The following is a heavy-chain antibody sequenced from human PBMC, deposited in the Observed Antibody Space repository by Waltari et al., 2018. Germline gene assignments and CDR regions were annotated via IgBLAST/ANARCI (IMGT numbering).Heavy chain of an antibody. CDR2: INPNSGGT. V-gene: IGHV1-2*02. CDR1: GYTFPGYY. D-gene: IGHD6-19*01. CDR3: AGCHSSGWYYFDY. J-gene: IGHJ4*02. Sequence: QVQLVQSGAEVKKPGASVTVSCTASGYTFPGYYMHWVRQAPGQGLEWMGWINPNSGGTNYAQKFQGRVTMTRDTSISTAYMELSRLRSDDTAVYYCAGCHSSGWYYFDYWGQGTLVTVSS.